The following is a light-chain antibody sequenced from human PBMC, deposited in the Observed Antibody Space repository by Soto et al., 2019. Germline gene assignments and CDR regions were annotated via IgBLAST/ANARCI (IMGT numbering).Light chain of an antibody. CDR2: GAS. V-gene: IGKV3-20*01. Sequence: IVLTQSPGTLSLSPGERATLSCRARQSVSSSYLAWYPQKPGQAPRLLIYGASSRATGIPDRSSGSRSGTDFTLTISRQEPEDFAVYYCQQYGSSPVTFGQGTNVEIK. CDR1: QSVSSSY. CDR3: QQYGSSPVT. J-gene: IGKJ1*01.